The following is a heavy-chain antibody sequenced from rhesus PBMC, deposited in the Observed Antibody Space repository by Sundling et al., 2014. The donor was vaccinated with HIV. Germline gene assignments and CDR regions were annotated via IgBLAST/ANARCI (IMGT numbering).Heavy chain of an antibody. V-gene: IGHV4-169*01. CDR3: ARQEESGYYLDY. Sequence: QVQLQESGPGLVKPSETLALTCAVSGGSISSNYWSWIRQAPGKGLEWIGYIYGSGSSSNYNPSLKSRVTLSVDTSKNQFSLKLSSVTAADTAVYYCARQEESGYYLDYWGQGVLVTVSS. D-gene: IGHD3-28*01. CDR1: GGSISSNY. CDR2: IYGSGSSS. J-gene: IGHJ4*01.